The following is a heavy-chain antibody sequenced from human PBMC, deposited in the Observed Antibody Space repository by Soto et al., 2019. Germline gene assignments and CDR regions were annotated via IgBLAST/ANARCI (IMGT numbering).Heavy chain of an antibody. CDR3: AYTTTVTTGRIGRYFDY. Sequence: VGSLRLSCAASGFTFSSYGMHWVRQAPGKGLEWVAVIWYDGSNKYYADSVKGRFTISRDNSKNTLYLQMNSLRAEDTAVYYCAYTTTVTTGRIGRYFDYWGQGTLVTVSS. D-gene: IGHD4-4*01. J-gene: IGHJ4*02. V-gene: IGHV3-33*01. CDR1: GFTFSSYG. CDR2: IWYDGSNK.